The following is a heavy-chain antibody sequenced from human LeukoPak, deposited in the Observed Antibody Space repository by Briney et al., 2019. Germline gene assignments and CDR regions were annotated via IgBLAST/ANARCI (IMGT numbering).Heavy chain of an antibody. D-gene: IGHD2-15*01. CDR3: AKDSTLYQPLLPEAQYYYGMDV. CDR1: GFTFSSYA. J-gene: IGHJ6*02. CDR2: ISGSGGST. Sequence: PGGSLRLSCAASGFTFSSYAMSWVRQAPGKGLEWVSAISGSGGSTYYADSVKGRFTISRDNSKNTLYLQMNSLRAEDTAVYYCAKDSTLYQPLLPEAQYYYGMDVWGQGTTVTVSS. V-gene: IGHV3-23*01.